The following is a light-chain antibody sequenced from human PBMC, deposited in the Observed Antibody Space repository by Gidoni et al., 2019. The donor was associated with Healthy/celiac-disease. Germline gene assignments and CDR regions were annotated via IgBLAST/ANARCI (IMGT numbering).Light chain of an antibody. J-gene: IGKJ3*01. V-gene: IGKV1-39*01. CDR1: QRISSY. Sequence: DIQMTQSTSSLSASVGDRVTITCRASQRISSYLNWYQQKPGKAPKLLIYAATSLQSGVPSRFSGSGSGTDFTLTISSLQPEDFATYYCQQSYSTLTFGPGTKVDIK. CDR3: QQSYSTLT. CDR2: AAT.